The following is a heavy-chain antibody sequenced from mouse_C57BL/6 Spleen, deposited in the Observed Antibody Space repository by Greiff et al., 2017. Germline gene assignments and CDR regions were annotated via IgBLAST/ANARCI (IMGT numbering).Heavy chain of an antibody. D-gene: IGHD1-1*01. CDR1: GYSFTGYY. V-gene: IGHV1-42*01. CDR2: INPSTGGT. CDR3: ARWEDYYGSSYGYFDV. J-gene: IGHJ1*03. Sequence: EVQLQQSGPELVKPGASVKISCKASGYSFTGYYMNWVKQSPEKSLEWIGEINPSTGGTTYNQKFKAKATLTVDKSSSTAYMQLKSLTSEDSAVXDCARWEDYYGSSYGYFDVWGTGTTVTVSS.